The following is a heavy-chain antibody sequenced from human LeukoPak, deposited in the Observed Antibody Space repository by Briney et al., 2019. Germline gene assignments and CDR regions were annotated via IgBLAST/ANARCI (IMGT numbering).Heavy chain of an antibody. Sequence: GGSLRLSCAASGCTFSSYWMHWVRQAPGKGLVWVSRINSDGRSTSYADSVKGRFTISRDNAKNTLYLQMNSLRAEDTAVYYCARGDSGYAPTGYYGMDVWGRGTTVTVSS. V-gene: IGHV3-74*01. CDR3: ARGDSGYAPTGYYGMDV. CDR1: GCTFSSYW. CDR2: INSDGRST. J-gene: IGHJ6*02. D-gene: IGHD5-12*01.